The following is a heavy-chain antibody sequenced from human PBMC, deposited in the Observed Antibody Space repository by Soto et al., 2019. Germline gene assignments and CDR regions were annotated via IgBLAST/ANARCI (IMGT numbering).Heavy chain of an antibody. D-gene: IGHD3-10*01. Sequence: QLQLQESGPGLVKPSETLSLTCTVSGGSISSSSYYWGWIRQPPGKGLEWIGSIYYSWSTYYNPSLKSRFTISVDTSKNQCSLKLSSVTAADTAVYYCARPGNYGSGSYLYYLDYWGQGTLVTVSS. CDR1: GGSISSSSYY. CDR3: ARPGNYGSGSYLYYLDY. V-gene: IGHV4-39*01. J-gene: IGHJ4*02. CDR2: IYYSWST.